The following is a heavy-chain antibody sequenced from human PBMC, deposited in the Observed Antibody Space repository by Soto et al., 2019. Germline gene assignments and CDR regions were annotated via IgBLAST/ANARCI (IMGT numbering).Heavy chain of an antibody. CDR3: ARNMDYYYGRGSGNGHGV. CDR2: INPKFGDT. Sequence: QVQLVQSGAEVKEPGDSVRVSCEASGYTFTAYYIHWVRQAPGQGLERMGWINPKFGDTTYAQDFQGRVSMTRDMSISPVYMELSRLTSDDTAIYYCARNMDYYYGRGSGNGHGVWGQGTTVTVFS. CDR1: GYTFTAYY. J-gene: IGHJ6*02. D-gene: IGHD3-10*02. V-gene: IGHV1-2*02.